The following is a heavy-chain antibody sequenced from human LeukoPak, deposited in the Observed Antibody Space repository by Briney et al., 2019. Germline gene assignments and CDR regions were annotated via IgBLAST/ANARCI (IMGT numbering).Heavy chain of an antibody. Sequence: PGRSLRLSCAASGFTVSDNYMSWVRQGPRERLERVTTIYRDGNTHYDTFVRGSFTISRDNSENTLYLQMSSLRVEDTAVYYCARDSGGYVGTGGDWGQGTLVTVSS. CDR2: IYRDGNT. V-gene: IGHV3-66*01. CDR3: ARDSGGYVGTGGD. CDR1: GFTVSDNY. J-gene: IGHJ4*02. D-gene: IGHD5-12*01.